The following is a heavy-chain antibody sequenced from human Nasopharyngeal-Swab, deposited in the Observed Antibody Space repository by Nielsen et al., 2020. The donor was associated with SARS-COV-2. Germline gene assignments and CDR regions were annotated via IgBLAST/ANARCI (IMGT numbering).Heavy chain of an antibody. J-gene: IGHJ5*01. CDR2: ISPTSDYI. Sequence: GGSLRLSCAASGFTFSSYTMNWVRQAPGKGLEWASSISPTSDYIYYAESVKGRFTISRDNAKNSLFLQMNSLRAEETAIYYCVRGSYGHYDSWGQGALITVSS. D-gene: IGHD4-17*01. CDR3: VRGSYGHYDS. CDR1: GFTFSSYT. V-gene: IGHV3-21*06.